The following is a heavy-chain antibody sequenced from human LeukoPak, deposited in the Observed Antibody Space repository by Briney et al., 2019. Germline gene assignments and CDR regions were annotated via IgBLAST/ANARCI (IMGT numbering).Heavy chain of an antibody. CDR1: GFTFDDYG. CDR3: ARAEDCSSTSCYSASNYYYGVDV. Sequence: GGSLRLSCAASGFTFDDYGMSWVRQAPGKGLEWVSGINWNAGSTGYADSVKGRFTISRDNAKNSLYLQMNSLRAEDTALYHCARAEDCSSTSCYSASNYYYGVDVWGQRTTVTVSS. CDR2: INWNAGST. J-gene: IGHJ6*02. V-gene: IGHV3-20*01. D-gene: IGHD2-2*01.